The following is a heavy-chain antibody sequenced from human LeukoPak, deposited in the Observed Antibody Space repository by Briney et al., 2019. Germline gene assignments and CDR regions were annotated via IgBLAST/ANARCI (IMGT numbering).Heavy chain of an antibody. CDR1: GFTFSSHG. J-gene: IGHJ4*02. CDR2: ISIGGDTT. Sequence: GGSLRLSCAASGFTFSSHGMCWVRQAPGRGLEWVSSISIGGDTTYSDSVKGRFTISRDYSKNTLYLQLDSLRAEDTAIYYCAKEIRPNDCWGQGTLVTVSS. CDR3: AKEIRPNDC. V-gene: IGHV3-23*01. D-gene: IGHD4-17*01.